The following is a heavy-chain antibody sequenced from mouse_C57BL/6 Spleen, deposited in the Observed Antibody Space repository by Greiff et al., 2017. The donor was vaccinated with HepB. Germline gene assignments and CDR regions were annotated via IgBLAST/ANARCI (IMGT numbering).Heavy chain of an antibody. D-gene: IGHD2-10*02. CDR3: TRPYGTKYFDY. J-gene: IGHJ2*01. V-gene: IGHV1-15*01. CDR1: GYTFTDYE. Sequence: QVQLQQSGAELVRPGASVTLSCKASGYTFTDYEMHWVKQTPVHGLEWIGAIDPETGGTAYNQKFKGKAILTADKSSSTAYMELRSLTSEDSAVYYCTRPYGTKYFDYWGQGTTLTVSS. CDR2: IDPETGGT.